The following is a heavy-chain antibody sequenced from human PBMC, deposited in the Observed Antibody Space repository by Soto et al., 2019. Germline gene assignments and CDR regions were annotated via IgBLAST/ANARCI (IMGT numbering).Heavy chain of an antibody. CDR2: IGPTGDT. CDR1: GRSMSGYN. D-gene: IGHD3-10*01. CDR3: AGNGVGFGFDI. V-gene: IGHV4-34*02. J-gene: IGHJ3*02. Sequence: QVQQQQWAARLLKPSETLSLTCAEYGRSMSGYNWSWLRRTPVRGLVWSGEIGPTGDTHYGPSFMRPVTVSVVTSKYELSLRLPQVTAAGTGTYVCAGNGVGFGFDIWGLGTMVSVSS.